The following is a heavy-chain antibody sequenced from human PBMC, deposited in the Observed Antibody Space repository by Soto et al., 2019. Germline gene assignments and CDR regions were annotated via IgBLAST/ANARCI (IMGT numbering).Heavy chain of an antibody. CDR3: AREVLGYCSGGSCPQDYYFDY. CDR1: GYTFTSYG. D-gene: IGHD2-15*01. V-gene: IGHV1-18*01. Sequence: ASVKVSCKASGYTFTSYGISWVRQAPGQGLEWMGWISTYNGNTNYAQKLQGRVTMTTDTSTSTAYMELRSLRSDDTAVYYCAREVLGYCSGGSCPQDYYFDYWGQGTLVTVSS. J-gene: IGHJ4*02. CDR2: ISTYNGNT.